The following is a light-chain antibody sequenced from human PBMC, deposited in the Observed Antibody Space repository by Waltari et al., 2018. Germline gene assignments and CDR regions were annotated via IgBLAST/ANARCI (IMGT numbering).Light chain of an antibody. CDR3: QQYGETPWT. CDR1: ESVPANY. CDR2: GAS. J-gene: IGKJ1*01. Sequence: EIVLTQSPGTLSLSPGERATLHCRATESVPANYLAWYQQKPGQAPRLLISGASSRATGIPDRFSGRGSGTDFTLTIARLEPEDFAVYYCQQYGETPWTFGQGTKVDLK. V-gene: IGKV3-20*01.